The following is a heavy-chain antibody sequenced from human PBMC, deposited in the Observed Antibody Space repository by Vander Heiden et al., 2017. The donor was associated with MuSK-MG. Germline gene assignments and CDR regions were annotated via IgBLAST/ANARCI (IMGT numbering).Heavy chain of an antibody. J-gene: IGHJ4*02. CDR3: AKDRGYSYGLTFDY. CDR1: GFTFGSYA. V-gene: IGHV3-23*01. CDR2: ISGSGGST. Sequence: EVQLLESGGGLVQPGGSLRLACAASGFTFGSYARSWVRKAPGKGLEWVSAISGSGGSTYYADSVKGRFTISRDNSKNTLYLQMNSLRAEDTAVYYCAKDRGYSYGLTFDYWGQGTLVTVSS. D-gene: IGHD5-18*01.